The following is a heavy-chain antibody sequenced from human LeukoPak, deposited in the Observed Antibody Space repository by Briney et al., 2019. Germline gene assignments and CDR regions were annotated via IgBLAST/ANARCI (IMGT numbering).Heavy chain of an antibody. CDR3: ARLVVVPAATFDY. CDR2: IDPSDSYT. CDR1: GCRFTSYW. D-gene: IGHD2-2*01. V-gene: IGHV5-10-1*01. J-gene: IGHJ4*02. Sequence: GGAPMISFQGSGCRFTSYWISWVRPMPGKGLGWMGRIDPSDSYTNYSPSFQGHVTISADKSISTAYLQWSSLKASDTAMYYCARLVVVPAATFDYWGQGTLVTVSS.